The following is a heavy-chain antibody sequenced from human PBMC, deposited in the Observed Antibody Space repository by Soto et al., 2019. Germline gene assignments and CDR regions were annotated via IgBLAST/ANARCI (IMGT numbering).Heavy chain of an antibody. CDR3: ARAPYYYDSSGYYYARGFDY. D-gene: IGHD3-22*01. V-gene: IGHV3-33*01. Sequence: GGSLRLSCAASGFTFSSSGMHWVRQAPGKGLEWVAVIWRDGSNENYADSVKGRFTISRDNSKNTLYLQMNSLRVEDTAVYYCARAPYYYDSSGYYYARGFDYWGQGTLVTVSS. CDR1: GFTFSSSG. J-gene: IGHJ4*02. CDR2: IWRDGSNE.